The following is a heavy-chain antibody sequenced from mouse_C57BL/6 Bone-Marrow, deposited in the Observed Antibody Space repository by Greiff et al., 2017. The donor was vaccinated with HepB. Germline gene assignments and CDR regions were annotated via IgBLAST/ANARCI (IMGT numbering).Heavy chain of an antibody. CDR3: ARHRGNIYYARDY. Sequence: EVKLMESGGGLVKPGGSLKLSCAASGFTFSSYTMSWVRQTPDKGLEWVATISGGGGNTYYPDSVKGRFTMSRDNAKNTLYLQMSSLRTEDTALYYCARHRGNIYYARDYWGQGTAVTVSS. CDR2: ISGGGGNT. D-gene: IGHD2-1*01. J-gene: IGHJ4*01. V-gene: IGHV5-9*01. CDR1: GFTFSSYT.